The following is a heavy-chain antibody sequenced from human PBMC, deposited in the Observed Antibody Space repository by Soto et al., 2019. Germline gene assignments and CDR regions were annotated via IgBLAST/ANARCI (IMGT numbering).Heavy chain of an antibody. Sequence: PGGSLRLSCAASAFTFSSYGMHWVRQAPGKGLEWVAVIWYDGSNKYYADSVKGRFTISRDNSKNTLYLQMNSLRAEDTAVYYCARPWGYYDRSGTYDAFDIWGQGTMVTVSS. CDR2: IWYDGSNK. CDR3: ARPWGYYDRSGTYDAFDI. V-gene: IGHV3-33*01. J-gene: IGHJ3*02. CDR1: AFTFSSYG. D-gene: IGHD3-22*01.